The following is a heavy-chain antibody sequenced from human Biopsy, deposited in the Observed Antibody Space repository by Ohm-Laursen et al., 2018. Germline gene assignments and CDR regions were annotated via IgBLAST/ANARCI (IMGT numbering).Heavy chain of an antibody. CDR3: ARDGEAKYCKHGVCPSDF. J-gene: IGHJ4*02. D-gene: IGHD2-8*01. CDR2: ISASGNHI. V-gene: IGHV3-21*01. CDR1: GFTFSGFI. Sequence: SLRLSCAASGFTFSGFIMNWVRQAPGKGLEWVSSISASGNHIYYTDSVKGRFTVSRDNGKNSVYLQMNSLRVEDTAVYYCARDGEAKYCKHGVCPSDFWGQGTLVTVSS.